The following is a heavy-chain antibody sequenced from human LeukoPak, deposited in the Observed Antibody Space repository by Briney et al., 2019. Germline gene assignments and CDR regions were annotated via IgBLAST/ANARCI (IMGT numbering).Heavy chain of an antibody. CDR2: LYYSGGT. CDR3: ARSVWSYGRVCAFDI. Sequence: SETLSLTCTVSGGSIISNDDYWGWIRQPPGKGLEWIGSLYYSGGTYYNSSLKSRVTISVDTSKNHFSLKLRSVTAADTAVYYCARSVWSYGRVCAFDIWGQGTMVVVS. V-gene: IGHV4-39*02. D-gene: IGHD2-21*01. J-gene: IGHJ3*02. CDR1: GGSIISNDDY.